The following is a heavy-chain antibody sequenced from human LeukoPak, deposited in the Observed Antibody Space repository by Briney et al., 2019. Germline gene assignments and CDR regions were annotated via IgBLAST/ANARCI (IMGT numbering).Heavy chain of an antibody. D-gene: IGHD5-24*01. Sequence: ASVKVSCKASGYTFTGYYIHWVRQAPGQGLEWMGWINPISGGTNYAEKFQSRVTTTRDTSINTAYMEVTRLTSDDTAVYYCAREDGSFDYWGQGTLVIVSS. CDR1: GYTFTGYY. CDR2: INPISGGT. V-gene: IGHV1-2*02. J-gene: IGHJ4*02. CDR3: AREDGSFDY.